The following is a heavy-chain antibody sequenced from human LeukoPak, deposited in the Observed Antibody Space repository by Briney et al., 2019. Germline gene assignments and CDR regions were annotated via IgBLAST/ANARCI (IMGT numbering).Heavy chain of an antibody. CDR1: GYTFTSYA. CDR2: INAGNGNT. J-gene: IGHJ5*02. CDR3: ARASPSWYLFDP. V-gene: IGHV1-3*01. Sequence: ASVTVSCTASGYTFTSYAMHWVRQAPGQRLEWMGWINAGNGNTKYSQKFQGRVTITRDTSASTAYMELSSLRSEDTAVYYCARASPSWYLFDPWGQGTLVTVSS. D-gene: IGHD6-13*01.